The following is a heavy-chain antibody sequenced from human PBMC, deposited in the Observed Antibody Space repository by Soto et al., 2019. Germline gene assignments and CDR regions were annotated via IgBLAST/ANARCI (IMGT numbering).Heavy chain of an antibody. Sequence: QVQLVQSGAEVKKPGSSVKVSCKASGGTFSSYAISWVLQAPGQGVEWMGWIIPIFGTANYAQKFQGRVTITADESTRPAYMELSSLRSEDTAVYYCARAAGKILIWSTWFESWGQGTLVTVSS. CDR3: ARAAGKILIWSTWFES. CDR2: IIPIFGTA. CDR1: GGTFSSYA. D-gene: IGHD3-10*01. J-gene: IGHJ5*01. V-gene: IGHV1-69*01.